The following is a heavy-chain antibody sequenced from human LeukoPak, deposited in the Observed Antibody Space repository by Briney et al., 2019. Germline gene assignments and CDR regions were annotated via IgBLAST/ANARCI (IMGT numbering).Heavy chain of an antibody. CDR2: ISSSSSTI. J-gene: IGHJ4*02. CDR3: ASTEYYYDSSGYGDY. D-gene: IGHD3-22*01. V-gene: IGHV3-48*01. CDR1: GLTFSSYS. Sequence: GGSLRLSCAASGLTFSSYSMNWVRQAPGKGLEWVSYISSSSSTIYYAHSVKGRFTISRDNAKNSLYLQMNSLRAEDTAVYYCASTEYYYDSSGYGDYWGQGTLVTVSS.